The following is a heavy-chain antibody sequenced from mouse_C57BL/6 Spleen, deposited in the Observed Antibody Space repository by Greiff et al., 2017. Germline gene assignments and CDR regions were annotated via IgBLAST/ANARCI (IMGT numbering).Heavy chain of an antibody. D-gene: IGHD2-1*01. CDR2: ISGGGGNT. CDR1: GFTFSSYT. V-gene: IGHV5-9*04. J-gene: IGHJ3*01. Sequence: DVKLVESGGGLVKPGGSLKLSCAASGFTFSSYTMSWVRQTPEKRLEWVATISGGGGNTYYPDSVKGRFTISRDNAKNTLYMQMSRLRSEDTAVYYCASRVYYGNYREFAYWGQGTLVTVSA. CDR3: ASRVYYGNYREFAY.